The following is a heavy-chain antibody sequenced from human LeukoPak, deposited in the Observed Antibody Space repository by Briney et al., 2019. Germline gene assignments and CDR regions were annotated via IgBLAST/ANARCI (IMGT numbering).Heavy chain of an antibody. CDR1: GYAFTSYA. D-gene: IGHD6-6*01. CDR3: ARVSYNWFDP. V-gene: IGHV1-18*01. CDR2: ISAYNGNT. Sequence: ASVKASCKASGYAFTSYAISWVRQAPGQGLECMGWISAYNGNTYYAQNFQGRVTMTADTSTSTAYMELRSLRSDDTAVYYCARVSYNWFDPWGQGTLLTVS. J-gene: IGHJ5*02.